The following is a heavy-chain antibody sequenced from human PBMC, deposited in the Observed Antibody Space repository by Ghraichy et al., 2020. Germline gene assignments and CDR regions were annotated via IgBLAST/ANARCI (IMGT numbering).Heavy chain of an antibody. CDR2: ISGSGGST. J-gene: IGHJ1*01. V-gene: IGHV3-23*01. D-gene: IGHD6-13*01. CDR1: GFTFSSYA. CDR3: AKDHPAAGISEYFQH. Sequence: GESLNISCAASGFTFSSYAMSWVRQAPGKGLEWVSAISGSGGSTYYADSVKGRFTISRDNSKNTLYLQMNSLRAEDTAVYYCAKDHPAAGISEYFQHWGQGTLVTVSS.